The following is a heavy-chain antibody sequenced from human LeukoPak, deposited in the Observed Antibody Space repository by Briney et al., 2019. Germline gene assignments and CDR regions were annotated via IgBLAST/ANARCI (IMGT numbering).Heavy chain of an antibody. D-gene: IGHD5-18*01. V-gene: IGHV3-30-3*01. J-gene: IGHJ3*02. CDR3: GRDTVGYGGAFDI. Sequence: PGGSLRLSCVASGFTFSSYNMHWVRQAPGKGLEWVAVISYDGSNKYYADSVKGRSTISRDNSKNTLYLQVNSLRPEDTAVYYCGRDTVGYGGAFDIWGHGTMVTVSS. CDR2: ISYDGSNK. CDR1: GFTFSSYN.